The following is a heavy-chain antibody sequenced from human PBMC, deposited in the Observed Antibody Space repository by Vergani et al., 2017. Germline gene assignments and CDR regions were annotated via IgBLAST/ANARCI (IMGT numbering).Heavy chain of an antibody. CDR1: GFSLNTPGVA. D-gene: IGHD2/OR15-2a*01. V-gene: IGHV2-5*01. J-gene: IGHJ4*02. CDR2: IYWNEDK. Sequence: QITLRESGPALVKPTQTLTVTCTFSGFSLNTPGVAVGWIRQPPGRALEWLGLIYWNEDKRYSPFLESRLTITKDTSKSQVVLTMTNLDPVDTAPYYCARGRVSMRTVVMVHPFYFDYWGQGNLVTVSS. CDR3: ARGRVSMRTVVMVHPFYFDY.